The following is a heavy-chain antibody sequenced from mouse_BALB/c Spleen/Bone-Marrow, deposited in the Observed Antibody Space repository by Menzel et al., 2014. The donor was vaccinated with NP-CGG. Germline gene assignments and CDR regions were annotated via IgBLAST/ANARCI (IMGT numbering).Heavy chain of an antibody. CDR1: GFTFTDYY. Sequence: DVMLVESGGGLVQPGGSLRLSCATSGFTFTDYYMSWVRQPPGKALEWLGFIRNKANGYTTEYSASVKGRFTISRDNSQSILYLQMNTLRAEDSATYYCARDINYDISWYFDVWGAGTTVTVSS. CDR2: IRNKANGYTT. J-gene: IGHJ1*01. V-gene: IGHV7-3*02. D-gene: IGHD2-4*01. CDR3: ARDINYDISWYFDV.